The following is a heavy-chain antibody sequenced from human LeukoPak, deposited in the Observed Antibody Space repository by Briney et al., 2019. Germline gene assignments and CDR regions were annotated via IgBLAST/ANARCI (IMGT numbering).Heavy chain of an antibody. CDR1: GGSITSYY. D-gene: IGHD5-24*01. CDR2: IYYSGST. V-gene: IGHV4-59*08. Sequence: PSETLSLTCTVSGGSITSYYWHWIRQPPGKGLEWIGYIYYSGSTNYNPSLKSRVTISVDTSRNQFSLRLSSVTAADTAVYYCAKHGADGDNSWFDPWGQGTLVTVSS. J-gene: IGHJ5*02. CDR3: AKHGADGDNSWFDP.